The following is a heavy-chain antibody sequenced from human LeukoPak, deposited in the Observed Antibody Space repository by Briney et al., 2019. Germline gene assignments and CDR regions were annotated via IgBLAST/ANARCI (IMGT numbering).Heavy chain of an antibody. CDR2: VSDSGST. V-gene: IGHV4-59*01. Sequence: SETLSLTCTVSGGSISNYYWSWIRQPPGKRLEWMGYVSDSGSTNYNPSLKSRVAISVDTSKNQFSLNLNSVTAADTAVYYCARGAGRFDPWGQGTLVTVSS. CDR1: GGSISNYY. J-gene: IGHJ5*02. CDR3: ARGAGRFDP.